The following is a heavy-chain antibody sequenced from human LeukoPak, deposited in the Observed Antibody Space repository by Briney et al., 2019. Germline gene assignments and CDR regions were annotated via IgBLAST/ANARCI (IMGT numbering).Heavy chain of an antibody. Sequence: PGGSLRLSCAASGFTFSSYSMNWVRQAPGKGLEWVSSISSSSSYIYYADSVKGRFTISRDNAKNPLYLQMNSLRAEDTAVYYCARDLGLIAAAARWWYFDLWGRGTLVTVSS. CDR3: ARDLGLIAAAARWWYFDL. V-gene: IGHV3-21*01. CDR1: GFTFSSYS. J-gene: IGHJ2*01. CDR2: ISSSSSYI. D-gene: IGHD6-13*01.